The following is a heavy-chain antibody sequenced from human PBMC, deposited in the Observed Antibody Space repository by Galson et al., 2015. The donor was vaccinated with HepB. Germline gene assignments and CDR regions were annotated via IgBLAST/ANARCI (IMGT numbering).Heavy chain of an antibody. J-gene: IGHJ4*02. V-gene: IGHV3-30*18. CDR3: AKEVSNYDFWSGYYTGDHYFDY. D-gene: IGHD3-3*01. CDR1: GFTFSSYG. CDR2: ISYDGSNK. Sequence: SLRLSCAASGFTFSSYGMHWVRQAPGKGLEWVAVISYDGSNKYYADSVKGRFTISRDNSENTLYLQMNSLRAEDTAVYYCAKEVSNYDFWSGYYTGDHYFDYWGQGTLVTVSS.